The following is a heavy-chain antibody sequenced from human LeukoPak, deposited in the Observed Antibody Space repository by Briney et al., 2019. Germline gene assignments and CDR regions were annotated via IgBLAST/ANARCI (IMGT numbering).Heavy chain of an antibody. CDR3: AKANWISNADAVW. CDR2: ISERGGST. CDR1: GINLSNYG. Sequence: GGSLRLSCVVSGINLSNYGMSWVRQAPGKGLEWVSGISERGGSTNYADSVKGRFIISRDDSRNTVYLQLNNLRVEDTAIYYCAKANWISNADAVWWGQGTQVTVSS. D-gene: IGHD1-1*01. V-gene: IGHV3-23*01. J-gene: IGHJ4*02.